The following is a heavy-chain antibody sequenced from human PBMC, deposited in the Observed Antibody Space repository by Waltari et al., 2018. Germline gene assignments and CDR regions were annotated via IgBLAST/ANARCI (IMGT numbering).Heavy chain of an antibody. D-gene: IGHD4-17*01. V-gene: IGHV4-39*01. CDR3: GRIAFGDDGGYFQH. CDR1: GGSISTNYN. J-gene: IGHJ1*01. CDR2: MQYRGST. Sequence: QLQLQESGPGLVKASETLSLTCTFSGGSISTNYNWGWIRQPPGKGLEWMGNMQYRGSTFYNPSLKSRVTISLDTSKNQFSLRLSSVGAADTAVYFCGRIAFGDDGGYFQHWGQGTLVTVSS.